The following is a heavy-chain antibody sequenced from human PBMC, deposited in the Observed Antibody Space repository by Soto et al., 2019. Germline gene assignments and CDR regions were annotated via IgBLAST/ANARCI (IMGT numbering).Heavy chain of an antibody. CDR2: IALTGSAT. D-gene: IGHD5-18*01. CDR3: VKEVETVRLVAFAL. CDR1: GFTFSSYA. J-gene: IGHJ4*02. Sequence: GGSLRLSCAASGFTFSSYAMSWVRQAPGKGLGWVSAIALTGSATYYADSVKGRFTISXXXXXXIXYXQXXXLRVXDTALDYCVKEVETVRLVAFALWGQGTQVTVSS. V-gene: IGHV3-23*01.